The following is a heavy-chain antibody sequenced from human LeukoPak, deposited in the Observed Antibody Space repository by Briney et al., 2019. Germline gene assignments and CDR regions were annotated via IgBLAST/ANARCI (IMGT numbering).Heavy chain of an antibody. J-gene: IGHJ3*02. CDR2: IYTSGST. CDR3: ARLGSWSGAFDI. CDR1: GGSISSGSYY. V-gene: IGHV4-61*02. Sequence: SQTLSLTCTVSGGSISSGSYYWSWIRQPAGKGLEWIGRIYTSGSTYYNPSLKSRVTISVDTSKNQFSLKLGSVTAADTAVYYCARLGSWSGAFDIWGQGTMVTVSS. D-gene: IGHD1-26*01.